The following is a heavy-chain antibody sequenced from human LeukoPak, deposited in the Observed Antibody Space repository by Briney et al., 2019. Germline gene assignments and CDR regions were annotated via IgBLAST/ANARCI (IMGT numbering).Heavy chain of an antibody. CDR1: GFTFSNYA. V-gene: IGHV3-30-3*01. D-gene: IGHD4-17*01. CDR3: VRDDYGDYGLLDY. Sequence: GGSLRLSCAASGFTFSNYAMHWVRQAPGKGLEWETVISYDGSNKHYADSVKGRFTISRDNSKNTLYLQMNSLRAEDTAVYYCVRDDYGDYGLLDYWGQGTLVTVSS. CDR2: ISYDGSNK. J-gene: IGHJ4*02.